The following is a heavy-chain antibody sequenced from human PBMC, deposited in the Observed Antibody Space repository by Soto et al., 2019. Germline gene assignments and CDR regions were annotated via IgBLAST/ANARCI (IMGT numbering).Heavy chain of an antibody. D-gene: IGHD6-19*01. J-gene: IGHJ5*02. V-gene: IGHV4-59*01. Sequence: SETLSLTCTVSGGSISSYYWSWIRQPPGKGLEWIGYIYYSGSTNYNPSLKSRVTISVDTSKNQFSLKLSSVTAADTAVYYCARTFSSGWYDWFDPWGQGTLVTVSS. CDR1: GGSISSYY. CDR2: IYYSGST. CDR3: ARTFSSGWYDWFDP.